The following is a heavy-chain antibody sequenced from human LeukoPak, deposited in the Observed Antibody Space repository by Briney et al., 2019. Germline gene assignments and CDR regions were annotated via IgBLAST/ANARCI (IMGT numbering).Heavy chain of an antibody. CDR3: ASSSTGEAPESNWFDP. D-gene: IGHD4-11*01. J-gene: IGHJ5*02. CDR1: GGSFSGYY. CDR2: INHSGST. V-gene: IGHV4-34*01. Sequence: KPSETLSLTCAVYGGSFSGYYWSWIHQPPGKGLEWIGEINHSGSTNYNPSLKSRVTISVDTSKNQFSLKLSSVTAADTAVYYCASSSTGEAPESNWFDPWGQGTLVTVSS.